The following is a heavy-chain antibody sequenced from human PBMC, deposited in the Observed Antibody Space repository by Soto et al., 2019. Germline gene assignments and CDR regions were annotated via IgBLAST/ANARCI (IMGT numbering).Heavy chain of an antibody. CDR2: ISGSGGRS. D-gene: IGHD6-13*01. CDR1: GFAFSTYA. CDR3: AKVTKRAAAGRYEYYKYGMDV. Sequence: PGGSLRLSCAAAGFAFSTYAMTWVRQAPGKGLEWVSVISGSGGRSYYAASVKGRCTISRDNSKNKLFLQMNGRRAEDTAVYYCAKVTKRAAAGRYEYYKYGMDVWGQGTTVTVSS. J-gene: IGHJ6*02. V-gene: IGHV3-23*01.